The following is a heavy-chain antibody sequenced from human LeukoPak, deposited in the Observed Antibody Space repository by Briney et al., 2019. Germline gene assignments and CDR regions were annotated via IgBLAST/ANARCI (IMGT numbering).Heavy chain of an antibody. J-gene: IGHJ4*02. Sequence: GGSLRLSCAASGFTFSSYAMSWVRQAPGKGLEWVSAISGGSGSSTYYADAVKGRFSISRDNSRTTLSVQMNGLRAEDTAVYYCAKNSGSYSRNWAFDYWGQGTLVTVSS. V-gene: IGHV3-23*01. D-gene: IGHD1-26*01. CDR1: GFTFSSYA. CDR3: AKNSGSYSRNWAFDY. CDR2: ISGGSGSST.